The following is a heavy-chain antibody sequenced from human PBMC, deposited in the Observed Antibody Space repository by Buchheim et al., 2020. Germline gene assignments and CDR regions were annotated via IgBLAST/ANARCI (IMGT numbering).Heavy chain of an antibody. V-gene: IGHV3-11*01. Sequence: QVLLEESGGGLVKPGGSLRLSCAASGFSFRDYFMSWIRQAPGKGLEWISYISSRGDTEYYAESVRGRFSISRDNTNNSVFLQRTSLRADDTAVYFCARDLGAGAASFDHWGQGIL. CDR3: ARDLGAGAASFDH. CDR2: ISSRGDTE. J-gene: IGHJ4*02. D-gene: IGHD6-13*01. CDR1: GFSFRDYF.